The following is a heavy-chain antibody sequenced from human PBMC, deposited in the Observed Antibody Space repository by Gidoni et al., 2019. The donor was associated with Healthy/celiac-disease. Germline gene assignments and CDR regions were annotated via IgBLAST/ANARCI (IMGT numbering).Heavy chain of an antibody. CDR3: ARATAAAGNYYYYYYGMDV. D-gene: IGHD6-13*01. J-gene: IGHJ6*02. CDR2: MNPNSGNT. CDR1: GYTFTIYY. Sequence: QVQLAQSGAEVKKPGDSVKVSCKASGYTFTIYYIHWVRQATVQGLEWMGWMNPNSGNTGYAQKFQGRVTMTRNTSISKAYMELSSLRSEDTAVYYCARATAAAGNYYYYYYGMDVWGQGTTVTVSS. V-gene: IGHV1-8*01.